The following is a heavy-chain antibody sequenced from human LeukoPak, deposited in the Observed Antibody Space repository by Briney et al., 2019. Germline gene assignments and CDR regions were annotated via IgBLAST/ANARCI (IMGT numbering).Heavy chain of an antibody. J-gene: IGHJ4*02. Sequence: SETLSLTCAVYGGSFSGYYWSWIRQPPGKGLEWIGEINHSGSTNYNPSLKSRVTISVDTSKNQFSLKLISVTAADTAVYYCARGFHWGGYYFDYWGQGTLVTVSS. CDR1: GGSFSGYY. CDR3: ARGFHWGGYYFDY. D-gene: IGHD7-27*01. CDR2: INHSGST. V-gene: IGHV4-34*01.